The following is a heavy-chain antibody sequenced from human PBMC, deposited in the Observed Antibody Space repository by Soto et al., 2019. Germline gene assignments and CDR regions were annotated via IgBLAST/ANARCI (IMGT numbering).Heavy chain of an antibody. V-gene: IGHV4-30-4*01. CDR3: ARDGITGTTTQYNWFDP. Sequence: PSETLCLTCTVSGGSISSGDYYGSWIRQPPGKGLEWIGYIYYSGSTYYNPSLKSRVTISVDTSKNQFSLKLSSVTAADTAVYYCARDGITGTTTQYNWFDPWGQGTLVTVSS. D-gene: IGHD1-7*01. J-gene: IGHJ5*02. CDR2: IYYSGST. CDR1: GGSISSGDYY.